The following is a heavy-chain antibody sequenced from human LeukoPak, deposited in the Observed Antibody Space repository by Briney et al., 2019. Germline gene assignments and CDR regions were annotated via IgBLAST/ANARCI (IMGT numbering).Heavy chain of an antibody. V-gene: IGHV3-33*01. Sequence: PGRSLRLSCAASGFTFSSYGMHWVRQAPGKGLEWVAVIWYDGSNKYYADSAKGRFTISRDNSKNTLYLQMNSLRAEDTAVYYCARPHDSSGYYHYWFDYWGQGTLVTVSS. CDR3: ARPHDSSGYYHYWFDY. J-gene: IGHJ4*02. CDR2: IWYDGSNK. CDR1: GFTFSSYG. D-gene: IGHD3-22*01.